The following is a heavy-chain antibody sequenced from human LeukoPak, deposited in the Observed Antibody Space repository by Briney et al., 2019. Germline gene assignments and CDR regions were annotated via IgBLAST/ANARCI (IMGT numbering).Heavy chain of an antibody. Sequence: SETLSLTCAVYGGSFSGYYWSWIRKPPGKGLEWIGEINHSGSTNYNPSLKSRVTISVDTSKNQFSLKLSSVTAADTAVYYCARGSNFYYYDSSGYFYWGQGTLVTVSS. CDR3: ARGSNFYYYDSSGYFY. V-gene: IGHV4-34*01. D-gene: IGHD3-22*01. J-gene: IGHJ4*02. CDR2: INHSGST. CDR1: GGSFSGYY.